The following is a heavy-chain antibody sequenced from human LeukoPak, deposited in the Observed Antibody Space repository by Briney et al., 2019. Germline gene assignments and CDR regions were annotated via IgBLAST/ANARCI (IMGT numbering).Heavy chain of an antibody. CDR1: EFTFTNYL. CDR3: VRDAGYSGYMINDI. D-gene: IGHD5-12*01. J-gene: IGHJ3*02. CDR2: INQHGSET. Sequence: GGSLRLSCIASEFTFTNYLMSWVRQAPGKGLGWVAYINQHGSETFYVDSVKGRFTISRENTQNSLYLQINSLRPADTALYYCVRDAGYSGYMINDIWGQGTMVTVSS. V-gene: IGHV3-7*01.